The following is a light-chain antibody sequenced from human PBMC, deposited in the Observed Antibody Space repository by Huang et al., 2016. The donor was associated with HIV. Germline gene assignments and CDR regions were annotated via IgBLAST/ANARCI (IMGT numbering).Light chain of an antibody. J-gene: IGKJ4*01. CDR1: QSVSSN. CDR3: QQYKNWPPVT. CDR2: GAS. Sequence: EIVMTQSPATLSVSPGERATLSCRASQSVSSNLAWYQQKAGQTPRLLIYGASTRATGIPARFSGSGSGTEFTLTSSGLQSEDSAVYYCQQYKNWPPVTFGGGTKVEIK. V-gene: IGKV3-15*01.